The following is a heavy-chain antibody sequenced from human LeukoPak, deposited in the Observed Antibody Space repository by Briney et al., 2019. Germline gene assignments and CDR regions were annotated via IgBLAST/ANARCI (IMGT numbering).Heavy chain of an antibody. CDR2: IIPIFGTA. V-gene: IGHV1-69*06. CDR3: ATVSGSSSTRFIDY. J-gene: IGHJ4*02. Sequence: SVKVSCKASGGTFSSYAISWVRQAPGQGLEWMGGIIPIFGTANYAQKFQGRVTMTEDTSTDTAYMELSSLRSEDTAVYYCATVSGSSSTRFIDYWGQGTLVTVSS. D-gene: IGHD6-13*01. CDR1: GGTFSSYA.